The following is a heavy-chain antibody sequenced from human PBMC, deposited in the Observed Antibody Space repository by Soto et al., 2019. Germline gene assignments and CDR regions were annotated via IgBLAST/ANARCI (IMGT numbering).Heavy chain of an antibody. J-gene: IGHJ5*02. CDR1: GDSVSSNTAS. D-gene: IGHD5-12*01. Sequence: SQTLSLTCAISGDSVSSNTASWNWIRQSPSRGLEWLGRTYFRSKWYIDYAVSVKSRIIINPDTSNNQSSLQLNSVTPEDTAVYFCAKGDNLGPKTGYAFDPWGQGIMVTVSS. CDR3: AKGDNLGPKTGYAFDP. CDR2: TYFRSKWYI. V-gene: IGHV6-1*01.